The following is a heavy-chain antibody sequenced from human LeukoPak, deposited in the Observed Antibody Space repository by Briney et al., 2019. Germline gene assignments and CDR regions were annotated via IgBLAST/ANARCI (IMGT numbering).Heavy chain of an antibody. CDR2: INPNSGGT. J-gene: IGHJ6*02. Sequence: GASVKVSCKASGYTFTGYYMHWVRQAPGQGLEWMGWINPNSGGTNYAQKFQDRVTMTRDTSISTAYMELSRLRSDDTAVYHCARDELGTLYYYYGMDVWGQGTTVTVSS. CDR1: GYTFTGYY. CDR3: ARDELGTLYYYYGMDV. D-gene: IGHD7-27*01. V-gene: IGHV1-2*02.